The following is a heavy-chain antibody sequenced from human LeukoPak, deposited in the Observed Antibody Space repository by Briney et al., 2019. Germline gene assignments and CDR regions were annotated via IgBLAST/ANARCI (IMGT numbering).Heavy chain of an antibody. J-gene: IGHJ4*02. D-gene: IGHD1-26*01. CDR1: GGTFSSYT. Sequence: GSSVKVSCKASGGTFSSYTISWVRQAPGQGLEWMGRIIPILGTANYAQKFQGRVTITTDESTSTAYMELSSLRSEDTAVYYCARGKGGSYYLFDYWGQGTLVTVSS. CDR2: IIPILGTA. CDR3: ARGKGGSYYLFDY. V-gene: IGHV1-69*05.